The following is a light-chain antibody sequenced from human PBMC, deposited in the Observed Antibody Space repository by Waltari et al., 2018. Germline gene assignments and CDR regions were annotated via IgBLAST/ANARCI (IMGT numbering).Light chain of an antibody. CDR1: ISNIGTHY. J-gene: IGLJ2*01. CDR2: LTH. Sequence: QSVLTQPPSASGTPGQSVTISCSGSISNIGTHYVYWYQQLPGTAPKLLIYLTHQRPSVVPYRFSASKSGTSASLAISGLRFEDEADYYCATRDEGPTVVFGGGTKLTVL. V-gene: IGLV1-47*01. CDR3: ATRDEGPTVV.